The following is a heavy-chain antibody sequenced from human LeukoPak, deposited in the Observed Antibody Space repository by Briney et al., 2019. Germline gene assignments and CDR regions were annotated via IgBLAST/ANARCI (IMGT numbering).Heavy chain of an antibody. V-gene: IGHV4-39*01. D-gene: IGHD3-10*01. J-gene: IGHJ6*04. Sequence: KSSETLSLTCTVSGGSISSSSYYWGWIRQPPGKGLEWIGSIYYSGSTYYNPSRKSRVTISVDTSKNQFSLKLISVTAADTAVYYCASPRFGELFGVKGLMDVWGKGTTVTISS. CDR1: GGSISSSSYY. CDR2: IYYSGST. CDR3: ASPRFGELFGVKGLMDV.